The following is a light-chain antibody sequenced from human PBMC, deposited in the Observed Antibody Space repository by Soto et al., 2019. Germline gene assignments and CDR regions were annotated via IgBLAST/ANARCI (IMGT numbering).Light chain of an antibody. CDR3: QQTYSTPLT. J-gene: IGKJ4*01. V-gene: IGKV1-39*01. Sequence: DIQMTQSPSSLSASVGDRVTITCRASQSIRNYLNWYQQKPGKAPKLLIEFASTLQSGVPSRFSGSGSGTDFTLTITSPQPADFATYYCQQTYSTPLTFGGGTKVDIK. CDR1: QSIRNY. CDR2: FAS.